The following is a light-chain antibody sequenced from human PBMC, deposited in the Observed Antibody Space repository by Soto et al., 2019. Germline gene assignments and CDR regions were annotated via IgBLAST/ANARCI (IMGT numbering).Light chain of an antibody. J-gene: IGKJ5*01. V-gene: IGKV3-20*01. CDR1: QSVGSPY. CDR2: GAS. CDR3: QQYGTSFT. Sequence: EIVLTQSPDTLSLSPGERATLSCRASQSVGSPYLAWYQQKPGQAPRLLIHGASSRATGIPDRFNGSGSGTDFTLTISRLEPEVFAVYYCQQYGTSFTFGQGTRLESK.